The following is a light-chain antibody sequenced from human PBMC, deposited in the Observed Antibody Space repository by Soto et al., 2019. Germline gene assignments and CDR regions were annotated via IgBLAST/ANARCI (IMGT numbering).Light chain of an antibody. CDR1: SSDVGGYKH. J-gene: IGLJ2*01. V-gene: IGLV2-14*01. CDR2: EVS. CDR3: SSYKSGATLV. Sequence: QSALPQPASVSGSPGQSITISCTGTSSDVGGYKHVAWYQQYPGKAPKLIIFEVSDRPSGVSNRFSGSKSGNTASLSISGLQPEDEADYYCSSYKSGATLVFGGGTKLTVL.